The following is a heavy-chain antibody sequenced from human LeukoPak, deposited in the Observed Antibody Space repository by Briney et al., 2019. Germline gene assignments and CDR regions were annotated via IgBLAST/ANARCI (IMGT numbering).Heavy chain of an antibody. Sequence: GGSLRLSCAASGFAFSNYWMNWARQAPGKGLDWVANIKQDGSETNYVDSVKGRSTISRDNAKNSLYLQMNSLRAEDTALYCCGSTNSFSYWGRGTLVTVSS. CDR1: GFAFSNYW. D-gene: IGHD2-15*01. J-gene: IGHJ4*02. CDR2: IKQDGSET. CDR3: GSTNSFSY. V-gene: IGHV3-7*01.